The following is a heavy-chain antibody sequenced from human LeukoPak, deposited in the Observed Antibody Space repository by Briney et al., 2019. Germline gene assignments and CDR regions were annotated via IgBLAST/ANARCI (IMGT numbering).Heavy chain of an antibody. CDR2: VYYSGST. CDR3: ARNSYTSGWSTFDY. Sequence: SETLSLTCTVSGRSISSSSYYWGWIRQPPGKGLEWIGSVYYSGSTYYNPSLKSRVTISVDTSKNQFSLKLTSVTAADTAVYYCARNSYTSGWSTFDYWGQGTLVTVSS. D-gene: IGHD6-19*01. CDR1: GRSISSSSYY. J-gene: IGHJ4*02. V-gene: IGHV4-39*01.